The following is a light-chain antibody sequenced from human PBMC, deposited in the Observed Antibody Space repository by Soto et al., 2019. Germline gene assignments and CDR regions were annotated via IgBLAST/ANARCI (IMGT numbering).Light chain of an antibody. CDR3: QQTYSFPWP. CDR2: TAS. V-gene: IGKV1-39*01. CDR1: QGLSDY. Sequence: DIQMTQSPHSLSASVGDIVTISCLASQGLSDYLSWFQQKPGEAPKLLINTASTLQSGVPIRFSGAGSRTHFSLTISGLQPEESATYYCQQTYSFPWPFGQGGKVAIK. J-gene: IGKJ1*01.